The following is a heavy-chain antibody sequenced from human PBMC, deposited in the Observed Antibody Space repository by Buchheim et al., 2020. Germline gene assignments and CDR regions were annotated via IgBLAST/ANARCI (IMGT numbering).Heavy chain of an antibody. Sequence: QLQLQESGPGLVKPSETLSPTCTVSGGSISSSSYYWGWIRQPPGKGLEWIATIYYTGNTYYNPSLKRRVTISVDTSRNQFSLKLTSVTAADTAVYYYASKASNADFWGPGTL. CDR3: ASKASNADF. D-gene: IGHD4-11*01. V-gene: IGHV4-39*01. CDR1: GGSISSSSYY. J-gene: IGHJ4*02. CDR2: IYYTGNT.